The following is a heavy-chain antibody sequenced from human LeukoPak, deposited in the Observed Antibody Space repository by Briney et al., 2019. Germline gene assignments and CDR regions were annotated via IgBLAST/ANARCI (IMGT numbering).Heavy chain of an antibody. J-gene: IGHJ6*02. D-gene: IGHD2-2*01. CDR2: ISGSGGST. CDR1: GFTFSSYA. V-gene: IGHV3-23*01. CDR3: AKDIVVVPSAMVYYYFYGMDV. Sequence: GGSLRLSCAASGFTFSSYAMSWVRQAPGKGLEWVSAISGSGGSTYYADSVKGRFTISRDNSKNTLYLQMNSLRAADTAVYYCAKDIVVVPSAMVYYYFYGMDVWGQGTTVTVSS.